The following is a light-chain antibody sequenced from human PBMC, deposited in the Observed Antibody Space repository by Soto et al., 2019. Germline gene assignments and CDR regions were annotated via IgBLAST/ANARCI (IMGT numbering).Light chain of an antibody. V-gene: IGLV2-11*01. CDR2: DVS. Sequence: QSALTQPRSVSGSPGQSVTISCTGTSSDVGGYNYVSWYQQHPGKAPKLMIYDVSKRPSGVPDRFSGSKSGNTASLTISGLQAEDEAAYYCQSYDNALSAWVFGGGTQLTVL. CDR3: QSYDNALSAWV. J-gene: IGLJ3*02. CDR1: SSDVGGYNY.